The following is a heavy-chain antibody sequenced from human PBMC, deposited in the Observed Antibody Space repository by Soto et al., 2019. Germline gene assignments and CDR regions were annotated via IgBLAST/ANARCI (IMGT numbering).Heavy chain of an antibody. CDR3: AREAPHSDILTGYPF. J-gene: IGHJ4*02. V-gene: IGHV1-18*01. CDR1: VYSFTTYG. CDR2: ISAYNGNT. D-gene: IGHD3-9*01. Sequence: GAQLRVSCRTSVYSFTTYGITWVRQAPGQGLEWMGWISAYNGNTNYAQKLQGRVTMTTDTSTSTAYMELRSLRSDDTAVYYCAREAPHSDILTGYPFWGQGTLVTVSS.